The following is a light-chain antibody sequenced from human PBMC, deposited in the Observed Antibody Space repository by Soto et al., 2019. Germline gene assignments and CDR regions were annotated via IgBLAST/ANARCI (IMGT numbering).Light chain of an antibody. J-gene: IGKJ5*01. Sequence: DIVLTQSPGTLSLSAGERATLSCRASQSVSSSFLTWYQQKPGPAPTLLISGASSKATGIPERFRGSGSGTDFTLTISSLEPEDFAVYYCQQYGSSPFTFGQGTRLEIK. V-gene: IGKV3-20*01. CDR2: GAS. CDR1: QSVSSSF. CDR3: QQYGSSPFT.